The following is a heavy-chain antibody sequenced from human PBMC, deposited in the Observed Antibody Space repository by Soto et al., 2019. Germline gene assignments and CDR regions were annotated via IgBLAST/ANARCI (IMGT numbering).Heavy chain of an antibody. CDR2: INHSGST. J-gene: IGHJ4*02. D-gene: IGHD3-22*01. CDR1: GGSFNGYY. V-gene: IGHV4-34*01. CDR3: ARARYYDSSGHCLSCFDY. Sequence: SETLSLTCAVYGGSFNGYYWSWIRQPPGKGLEWIGEINHSGSTNYNPSLKSRVTISVDTSKNQFSLKLSSVTAADTAVYYCARARYYDSSGHCLSCFDYWGQGTLVTVSS.